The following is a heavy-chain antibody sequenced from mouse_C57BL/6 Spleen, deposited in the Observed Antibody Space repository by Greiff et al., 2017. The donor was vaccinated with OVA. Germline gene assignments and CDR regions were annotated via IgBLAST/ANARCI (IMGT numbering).Heavy chain of an antibody. CDR2: IDPETGGT. V-gene: IGHV1-15*01. CDR1: GYTFTDYE. Sequence: QVQLQQSGAELVRPGASVTLSCKASGYTFTDYEMHWVKQTPVHGLEWIGAIDPETGGTAYNQKFKGKAILTADKSSSTAYMELRSLTSEDSAVYYCTRSNWDGGPYYFDDWGQGTTLTVSS. D-gene: IGHD4-1*01. CDR3: TRSNWDGGPYYFDD. J-gene: IGHJ2*01.